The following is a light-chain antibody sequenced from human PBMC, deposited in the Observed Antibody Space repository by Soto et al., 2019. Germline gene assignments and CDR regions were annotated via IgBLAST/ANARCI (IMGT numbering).Light chain of an antibody. CDR1: QSLVYSDGNTY. J-gene: IGKJ2*01. CDR3: MQGTHWPPDT. CDR2: KVS. Sequence: DVVMTQSPLSLPVTLGQPASISCRSSQSLVYSDGNTYLNWFQQRPGQSPRRLIYKVSNRDSGVPDRLGGSGSGTDFTLRISRVEAEDVGVYYCMQGTHWPPDTFGQGTKLEIK. V-gene: IGKV2-30*01.